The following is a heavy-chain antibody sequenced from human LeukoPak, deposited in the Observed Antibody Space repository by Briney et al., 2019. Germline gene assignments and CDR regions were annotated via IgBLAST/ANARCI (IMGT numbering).Heavy chain of an antibody. CDR3: ARLIWFGELLYWFDP. V-gene: IGHV4-39*01. CDR1: GGSISSSSYY. D-gene: IGHD3-10*01. CDR2: IYYSGST. J-gene: IGHJ5*02. Sequence: SETLSLTCTVSGGSISSSSYYWGWIRQPPGKGLEWIGSIYYSGSTYYNPSLKGRVTISVDTSKNQFSLKLSSVTAADTAVYYCARLIWFGELLYWFDPWGQGTLVTVSS.